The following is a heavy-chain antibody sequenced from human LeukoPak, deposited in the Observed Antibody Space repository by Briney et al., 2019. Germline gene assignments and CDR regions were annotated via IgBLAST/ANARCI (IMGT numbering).Heavy chain of an antibody. J-gene: IGHJ4*02. CDR3: ATSSSGWYYFDY. CDR2: IYDSGST. V-gene: IGHV4-39*01. CDR1: GGSIRSSYYY. Sequence: SETLSLTCTVSGGSIRSSYYYWGWIRQPPGKGLEWIGSIYDSGSTYYNPSLKSRVTISVDTSKNQFSLKLSSVTAADTAVYYCATSSSGWYYFDYWGQGTLVTVSS. D-gene: IGHD6-19*01.